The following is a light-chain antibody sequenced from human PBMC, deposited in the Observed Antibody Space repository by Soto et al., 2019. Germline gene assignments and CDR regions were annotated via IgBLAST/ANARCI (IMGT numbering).Light chain of an antibody. CDR2: EAN. V-gene: IGLV2-23*01. CDR3: CSYARGRIWV. CDR1: SSDVGGYNY. Sequence: QSALTQPASVSGSPGQSITISCTGTSSDVGGYNYVSWYQQHPGKAPKLMIYEANKRPSGISGRFSVSKSGNTASLTISGLQAEDEAHYYCCSYARGRIWVFGGGTKLTVL. J-gene: IGLJ3*02.